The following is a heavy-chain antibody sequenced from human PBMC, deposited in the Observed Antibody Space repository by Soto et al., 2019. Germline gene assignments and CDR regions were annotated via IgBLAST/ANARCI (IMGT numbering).Heavy chain of an antibody. D-gene: IGHD5-12*01. V-gene: IGHV4-31*03. J-gene: IGHJ3*02. CDR3: ARDAVATSWYSAFDI. CDR2: IYYSGST. CDR1: GGSISSCGYY. Sequence: QVQLQESGPGLVKPSQTLSLTCTVSGGSISSCGYYWSWIRQHPGKGLEWIGYIYYSGSTYYNPSLKSRVTISVDTSKNQFSLKLSSVTAADTAVYYCARDAVATSWYSAFDIWGQGTMVTVSS.